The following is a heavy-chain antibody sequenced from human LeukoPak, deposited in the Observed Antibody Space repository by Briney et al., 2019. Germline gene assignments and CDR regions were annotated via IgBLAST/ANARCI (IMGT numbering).Heavy chain of an antibody. D-gene: IGHD5-18*01. CDR3: ARDGGYGHYDY. CDR1: GGSISSGGYS. CDR2: IYHSGRT. V-gene: IGHV4-30-2*01. Sequence: PSETLSLTCAVSGGSISSGGYSWSWIRQPPGKGLEWIGYIYHSGRTFYNPSLKSRVTISVDTSKNQTSLEVTSVTAADTAVYYCARDGGYGHYDYWGRGTLVTVSS. J-gene: IGHJ4*02.